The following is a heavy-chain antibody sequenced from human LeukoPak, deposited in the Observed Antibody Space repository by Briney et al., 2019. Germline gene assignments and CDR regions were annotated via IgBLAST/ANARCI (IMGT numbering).Heavy chain of an antibody. CDR1: GFTFDDYD. V-gene: IGHV3-20*04. J-gene: IGHJ3*02. D-gene: IGHD6-19*01. CDR3: ARIAMAGIGDGFDI. Sequence: RGSPTLSCAASGFTFDDYDMSWVSQAPGKGLEWVSGINWNGGSTGYADSVKGRFTISRDNARNSLYLQMNSLRAEDTALYYCARIAMAGIGDGFDIWGQPKTLGDSS. CDR2: INWNGGST.